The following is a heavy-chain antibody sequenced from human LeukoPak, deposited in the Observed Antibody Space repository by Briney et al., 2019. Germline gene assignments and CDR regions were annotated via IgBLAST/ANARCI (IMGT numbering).Heavy chain of an antibody. Sequence: SETLSLTCTVSDGSITSSLFYWGWIRQPPGKGLEWIGSISDSGNTYYNPSLLSRVTMSVDPSKNHFSLKLSSVTAADTAVYFCARRLGGSYWGGAFDVWGQGTMVPVS. V-gene: IGHV4-39*02. CDR2: ISDSGNT. CDR3: ARRLGGSYWGGAFDV. J-gene: IGHJ3*01. D-gene: IGHD1-26*01. CDR1: DGSITSSLFY.